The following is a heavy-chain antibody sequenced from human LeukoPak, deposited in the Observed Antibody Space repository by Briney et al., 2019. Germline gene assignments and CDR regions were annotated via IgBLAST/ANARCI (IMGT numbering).Heavy chain of an antibody. CDR1: GYSFTSYW. V-gene: IGHV5-51*01. D-gene: IGHD3-22*01. CDR2: IYPGDSDT. Sequence: GESLKISCKGSGYSFTSYWIGWVRQMPGKGLEWMGIIYPGDSDTRYSPSFQGQVTISDDKSISTANLQWSSLKASDTAMYYCARPGFYYDSSGYYYVDYWGQGTLVTVSS. CDR3: ARPGFYYDSSGYYYVDY. J-gene: IGHJ4*02.